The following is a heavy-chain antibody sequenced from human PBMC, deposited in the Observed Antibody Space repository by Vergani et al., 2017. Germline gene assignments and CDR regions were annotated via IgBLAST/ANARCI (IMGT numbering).Heavy chain of an antibody. CDR2: ISFDGTNE. D-gene: IGHD3-16*01. V-gene: IGHV3-30-3*01. J-gene: IGHJ4*02. Sequence: QVQLVESGGGVVQPGTSLRLSCVVSGFALNRHAMYWVRQAPGKGLEWVVGISFDGTNEYYPDLVKGRFTISSDIAKNTLYLQVRSLRLEDTGVYHCVRDRGVCAGGRLYTGAGDYWGQGTPVTVSS. CDR1: GFALNRHA. CDR3: VRDRGVCAGGRLYTGAGDY.